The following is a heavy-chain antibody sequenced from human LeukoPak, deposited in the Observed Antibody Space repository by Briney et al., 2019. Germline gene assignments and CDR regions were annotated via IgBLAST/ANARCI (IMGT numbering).Heavy chain of an antibody. Sequence: GESLKISCKGSGYIFTSNWIGWVRQMPGKGLEWMGIIYPGDSDTRYSPSFEGQVTISVDKSISTAYLQWSSLKASDTAMYYCARHSTASGYLNYFDYWGQGTLVTVSS. D-gene: IGHD1-1*01. V-gene: IGHV5-51*01. J-gene: IGHJ4*02. CDR3: ARHSTASGYLNYFDY. CDR2: IYPGDSDT. CDR1: GYIFTSNW.